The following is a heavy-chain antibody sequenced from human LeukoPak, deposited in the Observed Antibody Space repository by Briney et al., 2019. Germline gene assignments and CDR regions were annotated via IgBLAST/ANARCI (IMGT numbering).Heavy chain of an antibody. Sequence: GGSLRLSCAASGFTFSSYSMNWVRQAPGKGREWVSSISSSSSYIYYADSVKGRFTISRDNAKNSLYLQMNSLRAEDTAVYYCATIPPYYDSPDFDYWGQGTLVTVSS. V-gene: IGHV3-21*01. CDR3: ATIPPYYDSPDFDY. D-gene: IGHD3-22*01. J-gene: IGHJ4*02. CDR2: ISSSSSYI. CDR1: GFTFSSYS.